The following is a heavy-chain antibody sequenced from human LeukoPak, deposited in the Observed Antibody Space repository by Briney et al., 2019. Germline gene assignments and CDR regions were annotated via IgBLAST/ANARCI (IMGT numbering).Heavy chain of an antibody. V-gene: IGHV3-9*01. CDR1: GFTFDDYA. J-gene: IGHJ4*02. Sequence: AGGSLRLSCAASGFTFDDYAMHWVRQAPGKGLEWVSGISWNSGSIGYADSVKGRFTISRDNAKNSLYLQMNSLRAEDTALYYCASRHSVTREFRYWGQGTLVTVSS. CDR2: ISWNSGSI. CDR3: ASRHSVTREFRY. D-gene: IGHD4-17*01.